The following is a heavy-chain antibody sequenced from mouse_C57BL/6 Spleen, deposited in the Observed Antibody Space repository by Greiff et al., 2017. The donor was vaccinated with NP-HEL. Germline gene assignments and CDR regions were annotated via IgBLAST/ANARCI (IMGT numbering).Heavy chain of an antibody. CDR1: GYTFTSYG. D-gene: IGHD2-5*01. CDR3: ARSDSNYAY. J-gene: IGHJ2*01. CDR2: ISPRSGNT. V-gene: IGHV1-81*01. Sequence: QVQLQQSGAELARPGASVKLSCKASGYTFTSYGISWVKQRTGQGLEWIGEISPRSGNTYYNEKFKGKATLTADKSSSTAYMELRSLTSEDSAVYFCARSDSNYAYWGQGTTLTVSS.